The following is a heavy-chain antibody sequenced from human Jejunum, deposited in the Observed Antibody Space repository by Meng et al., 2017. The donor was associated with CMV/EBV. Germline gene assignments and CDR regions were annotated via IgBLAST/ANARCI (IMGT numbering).Heavy chain of an antibody. CDR3: ARERPGSGYQVTDY. CDR2: ISPYNGNT. J-gene: IGHJ4*02. CDR1: GYVFNTKG. Sequence: SGYVFNTKGISWVRQASGQGFEWIGWISPYNGNTKLADKFQGRVTLTTDSSTRTVYMDLRSLTSDDTAMYYCARERPGSGYQVTDYWGQGTLVTVSS. D-gene: IGHD2-2*01. V-gene: IGHV1-18*01.